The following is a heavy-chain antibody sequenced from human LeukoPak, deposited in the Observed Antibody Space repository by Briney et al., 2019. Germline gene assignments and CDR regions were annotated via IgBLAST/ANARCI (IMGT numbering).Heavy chain of an antibody. J-gene: IGHJ5*02. Sequence: ASVKVSCKASGGTLSRYAISWVRQAPGQGLEWMGGISAYNGNTNYAQKLQGRVTMTTDTSTSTAYMELRSLRSEDTAVYYCARDRPGRYCSTISCYSASPFDPWGQGTLVTVSS. CDR3: ARDRPGRYCSTISCYSASPFDP. V-gene: IGHV1-18*01. CDR2: ISAYNGNT. CDR1: GGTLSRYA. D-gene: IGHD2-2*02.